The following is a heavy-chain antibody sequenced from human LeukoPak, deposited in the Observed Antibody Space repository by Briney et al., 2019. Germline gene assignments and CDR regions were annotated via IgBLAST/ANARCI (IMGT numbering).Heavy chain of an antibody. D-gene: IGHD2-15*01. CDR1: GGSFSGYY. CDR2: INHSGST. V-gene: IGHV4-34*01. J-gene: IGHJ5*02. Sequence: SSETLSLTCAVYGGSFSGYYWSWIRQPPGKGLEWIGEINHSGSTNYNPSLKSRVTISVDTSKNQFSLKLSSVTAADTAVYYCARGTHTVVVVTEEVWFDPWGQGTLVTVSS. CDR3: ARGTHTVVVVTEEVWFDP.